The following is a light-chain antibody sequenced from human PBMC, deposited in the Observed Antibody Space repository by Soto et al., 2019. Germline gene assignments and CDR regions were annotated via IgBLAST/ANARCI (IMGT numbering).Light chain of an antibody. CDR2: KAS. Sequence: DIQMTQSPSTLSASVGDRVTITCRASQSISSWLAWYQQKPGKAPKLLIYKASSLESGVPSRFSGSASGTEFTLTISSLQPDDFATYYCQQYNTSPPFGQGTKVEIK. CDR1: QSISSW. V-gene: IGKV1-5*03. J-gene: IGKJ1*01. CDR3: QQYNTSPP.